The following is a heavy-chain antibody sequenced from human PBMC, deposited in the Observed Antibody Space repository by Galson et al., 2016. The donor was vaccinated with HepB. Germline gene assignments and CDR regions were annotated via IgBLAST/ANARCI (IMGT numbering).Heavy chain of an antibody. CDR3: ARDGVDFDTSGYSSDAFDI. J-gene: IGHJ3*02. CDR2: IIPIYDTA. D-gene: IGHD3-22*01. V-gene: IGHV1-69*06. CDR1: GGTFSNYG. Sequence: SVKVSCKASGGTFSNYGISWARQAPGQGLEWMGGIIPIYDTANYAQKFQGRVTITADKSTSTAYMELSSLRSEDTAVYFCARDGVDFDTSGYSSDAFDIWGQGTMVTVSS.